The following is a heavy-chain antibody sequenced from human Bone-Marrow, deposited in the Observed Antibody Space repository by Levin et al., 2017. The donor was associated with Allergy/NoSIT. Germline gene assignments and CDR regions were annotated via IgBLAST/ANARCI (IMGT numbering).Heavy chain of an antibody. CDR1: GFTFSSFG. V-gene: IGHV3-30*03. CDR2: ISYDGSNE. CDR3: ARGRSHYYDTSAYLDN. Sequence: GGSLRLSCAASGFTFSSFGMHWVRQAPGKGLEWMAIISYDGSNEYYADSVKGRFIISRDNSKNMLYLQMTSLRTDDTAVFYCARGRSHYYDTSAYLDNWGQGTLVTVSS. D-gene: IGHD3-22*01. J-gene: IGHJ4*02.